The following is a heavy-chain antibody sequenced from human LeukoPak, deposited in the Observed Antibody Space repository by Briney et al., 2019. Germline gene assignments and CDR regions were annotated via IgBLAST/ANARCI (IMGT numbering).Heavy chain of an antibody. CDR1: GDSISSAGYS. CDR2: ISYSRNT. D-gene: IGHD2-21*02. CDR3: ARDVLVTSSPDAFDI. V-gene: IGHV4-31*03. Sequence: SETLSLTCTVSGDSISSAGYSWTWIRQPPGKGLQWIVYISYSRNTYYSPSLKSRVSISLDASKNQFSLKLTSVTAADTATYFCARDVLVTSSPDAFDIWGQGTMVTVSS. J-gene: IGHJ3*02.